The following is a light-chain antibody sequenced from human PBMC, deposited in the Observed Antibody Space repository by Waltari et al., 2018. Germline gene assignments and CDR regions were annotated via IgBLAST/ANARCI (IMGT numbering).Light chain of an antibody. J-gene: IGLJ1*01. Sequence: QSVLTQPPSASGTPGQRVTISCSGSSSHIGNHFVNWYPQLPGMAPKLLIYRSNQRPSGVPDRFSGSKSGTTASLAISGLRSEDEADYYCAAWDDSLSLYVFGTGTKVTVL. V-gene: IGLV1-47*01. CDR3: AAWDDSLSLYV. CDR2: RSN. CDR1: SSHIGNHF.